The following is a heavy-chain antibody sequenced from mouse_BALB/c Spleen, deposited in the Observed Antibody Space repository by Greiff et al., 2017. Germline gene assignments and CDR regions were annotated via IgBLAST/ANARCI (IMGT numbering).Heavy chain of an antibody. CDR1: GFNIKDTY. Sequence: EVQLQQSGAELVKPGASVKLSCTASGFNIKDTYMHWVKQRPEQGLEWIGKIDPANGNTKYDPKFQGKATISADTSSNTAYLQLSSLTSEDTAVYYCARGNYRYDWFAYWGQGTLVTVSA. V-gene: IGHV14-3*02. CDR3: ARGNYRYDWFAY. J-gene: IGHJ3*01. D-gene: IGHD2-14*01. CDR2: IDPANGNT.